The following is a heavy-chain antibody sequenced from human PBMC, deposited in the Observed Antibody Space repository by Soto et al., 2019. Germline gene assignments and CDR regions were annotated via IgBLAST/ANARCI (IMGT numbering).Heavy chain of an antibody. CDR3: ARDAYGDYSFDY. J-gene: IGHJ4*02. D-gene: IGHD4-17*01. Sequence: SETLSLTCTVSGGSISSDYWSWIRQPPGKGLEWIGYIYYSGSTNYNPSLKSRVTISVDTSKNQFSLKLSSVTAADTAVYYCARDAYGDYSFDYWGQGTLVTVSS. V-gene: IGHV4-59*01. CDR2: IYYSGST. CDR1: GGSISSDY.